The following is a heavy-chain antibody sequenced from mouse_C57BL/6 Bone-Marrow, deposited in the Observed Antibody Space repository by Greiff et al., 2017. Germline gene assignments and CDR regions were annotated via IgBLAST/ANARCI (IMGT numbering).Heavy chain of an antibody. CDR1: GFNIKDDY. Sequence: VQLKESGAELVRPGASVKLSCTASGFNIKDDYMHWVKQRPEQGLEWIGWIDPENGDTEYASKFQGKATITADTASNTAYLQLSILTSEATAVYYCTTDYGSSYPALVAYWGQGTLVTVSA. J-gene: IGHJ3*01. CDR3: TTDYGSSYPALVAY. CDR2: IDPENGDT. D-gene: IGHD1-1*01. V-gene: IGHV14-4*01.